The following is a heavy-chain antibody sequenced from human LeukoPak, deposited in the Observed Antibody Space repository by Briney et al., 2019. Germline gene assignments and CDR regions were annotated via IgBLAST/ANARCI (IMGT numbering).Heavy chain of an antibody. Sequence: SETLSLTCSVSGDSISYFYWSWIRQAAGKGLEWIGRISGSGSTDYNASLKSRVTMSVDTSKNQLSLKVISVTAADTAVYYCARGGFHILAWGQGTLVTVSS. D-gene: IGHD3-22*01. CDR3: ARGGFHILA. CDR2: ISGSGST. J-gene: IGHJ5*02. V-gene: IGHV4-4*07. CDR1: GDSISYFY.